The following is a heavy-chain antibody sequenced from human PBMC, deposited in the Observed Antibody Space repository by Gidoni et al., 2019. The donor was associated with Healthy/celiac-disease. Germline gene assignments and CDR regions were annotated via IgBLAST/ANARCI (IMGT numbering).Heavy chain of an antibody. D-gene: IGHD3-22*01. CDR1: GFTFSRDA. CDR2: ISGRGGST. Sequence: EVQLLESGGGLLQPGWSLILSCAASGFTFSRDAKSWVRQAPGKGLEWVSAISGRGGSTYYADSVKGRFTISRDNSKNTLYLQMNSLRAEDTAVYYCANLAYYYDSSGYHPFDYWGQGTLVTVSS. J-gene: IGHJ4*02. V-gene: IGHV3-23*01. CDR3: ANLAYYYDSSGYHPFDY.